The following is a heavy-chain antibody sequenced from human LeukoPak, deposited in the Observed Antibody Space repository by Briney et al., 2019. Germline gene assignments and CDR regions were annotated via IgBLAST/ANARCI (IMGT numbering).Heavy chain of an antibody. CDR1: GGSISSSSYY. D-gene: IGHD6-6*01. Sequence: SETLSLTCTVSGGSISSSSYYWGWIRQPPGKGLEWIGSIYYSGSTYYNPSLKSRVTISVDTSKNQFSLKLSSVTAADTAVYYGARPAYSSSSYFDYWGQGTLVTVSS. CDR2: IYYSGST. V-gene: IGHV4-39*01. J-gene: IGHJ4*02. CDR3: ARPAYSSSSYFDY.